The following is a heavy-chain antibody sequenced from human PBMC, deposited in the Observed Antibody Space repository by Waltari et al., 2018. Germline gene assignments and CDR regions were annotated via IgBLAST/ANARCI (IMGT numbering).Heavy chain of an antibody. D-gene: IGHD1-26*01. Sequence: QVQLVQSGAEVKKPGASVKVSCTASGYTFTGYYMHWVRQAPGQGLEWMGRINPNSGGTNYAQKFQGRVTMTRDTSISTAYMELSRLRSDDTAVYDCARLHSGSYRPFDYWGQGTLVTVSS. CDR3: ARLHSGSYRPFDY. J-gene: IGHJ4*02. CDR1: GYTFTGYY. V-gene: IGHV1-2*06. CDR2: INPNSGGT.